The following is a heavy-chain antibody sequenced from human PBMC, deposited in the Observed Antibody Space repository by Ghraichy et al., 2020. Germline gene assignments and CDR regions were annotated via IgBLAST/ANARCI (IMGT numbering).Heavy chain of an antibody. CDR1: GFTFSSYA. Sequence: GESLNISCAASGFTFSSYAMSWVRQAPGKGLEWVSAISGSGSTYYADSVKGRFTISRDNSKNTLYLQMNSLRAEDTAVYYCAKWGSGSSPDAFDIWGQGTMVTVSS. CDR3: AKWGSGSSPDAFDI. V-gene: IGHV3-23*01. D-gene: IGHD3-10*01. CDR2: ISGSGST. J-gene: IGHJ3*02.